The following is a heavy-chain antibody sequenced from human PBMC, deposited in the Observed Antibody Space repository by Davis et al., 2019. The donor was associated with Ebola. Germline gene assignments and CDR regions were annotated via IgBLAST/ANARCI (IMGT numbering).Heavy chain of an antibody. Sequence: GESLKISCAASGFTFSRYWIHWVRQAPGKGLLWVSRINGDGSTTTYADSVKGRFTISRDNAKNTAYLQMNSLRAEDTAVYYCARVAYGSDYRWFDPWGQGTLVTVSS. CDR2: INGDGSTT. V-gene: IGHV3-74*01. J-gene: IGHJ5*02. CDR3: ARVAYGSDYRWFDP. D-gene: IGHD3-10*01. CDR1: GFTFSRYW.